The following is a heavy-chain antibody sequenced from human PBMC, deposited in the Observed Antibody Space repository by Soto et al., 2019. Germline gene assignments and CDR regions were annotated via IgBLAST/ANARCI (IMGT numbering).Heavy chain of an antibody. D-gene: IGHD3-10*01. CDR2: IFHDGTA. V-gene: IGHV4-4*01. J-gene: IGHJ4*02. CDR1: GVSLTSGNW. Sequence: TLSLTCAVSGVSLTSGNWWTWVRQSPQRGLEYIGEIFHDGTANYYPSFERRVAMSVDTSRNQLSLKLTSVTAADTAVYFCARLVYDTRLNYMYFDFWGPGTLVPVSS. CDR3: ARLVYDTRLNYMYFDF.